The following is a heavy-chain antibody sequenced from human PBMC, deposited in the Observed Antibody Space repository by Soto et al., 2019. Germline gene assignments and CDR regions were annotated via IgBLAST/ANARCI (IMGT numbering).Heavy chain of an antibody. CDR1: GDSINNYY. CDR3: AKYRRTAAEGFTIDY. Sequence: PSETLSLTCTVSGDSINNYYWSWIRQPPGKRLEWIGYIYYTGSNTYNPSLESRVTVSVDTPNDQFFLKLSSVNAAHTAVYYCAKYRRTAAEGFTIDYWGRGTLVTVSS. CDR2: IYYTGSN. J-gene: IGHJ4*02. D-gene: IGHD6-13*01. V-gene: IGHV4-59*01.